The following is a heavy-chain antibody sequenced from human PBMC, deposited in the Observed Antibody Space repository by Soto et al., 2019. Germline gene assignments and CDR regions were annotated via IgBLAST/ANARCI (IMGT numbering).Heavy chain of an antibody. CDR1: GYSFTSYW. J-gene: IGHJ6*03. D-gene: IGHD6-13*01. CDR3: ASIAAAGTYYYYMDV. Sequence: GESLKISCKGSGYSFTSYWISWVRQMPGKGLEWMGRIDPSDSYTNYSPSFQGHVTISADKSISTAYLQWSSLKASDTAMYYCASIAAAGTYYYYMDVWGKGTTVTVSS. V-gene: IGHV5-10-1*01. CDR2: IDPSDSYT.